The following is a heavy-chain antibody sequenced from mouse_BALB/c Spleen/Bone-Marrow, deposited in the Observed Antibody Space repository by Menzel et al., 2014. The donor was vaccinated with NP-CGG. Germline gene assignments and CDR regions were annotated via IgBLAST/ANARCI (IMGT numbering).Heavy chain of an antibody. CDR2: IDPSDSET. D-gene: IGHD2-1*01. CDR3: ARTYYGNYAWFAY. CDR1: GYTFTSYW. V-gene: IGHV1-69*02. Sequence: VQLQQSGAELVKPGAPVKLSCKASGYTFTSYWMNWVKQRPGRGLEWIGRIDPSDSETHYNQKFKDKATLTVGKSSSTAYIQLSSLTSEDSAVYYCARTYYGNYAWFAYWGQGTLVTVSA. J-gene: IGHJ3*01.